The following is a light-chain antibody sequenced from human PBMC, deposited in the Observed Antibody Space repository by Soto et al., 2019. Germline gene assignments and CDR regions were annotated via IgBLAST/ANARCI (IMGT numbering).Light chain of an antibody. CDR1: QSVSSY. Sequence: PGERATLSCRASQSVSSYLAWYQQKPGQAPRLLIFDASKRATGIPARFSGSGSGTDFTLTISSLEPEDFAVYYCLQRSDWPYTFGQGTKLEIK. CDR2: DAS. J-gene: IGKJ2*01. CDR3: LQRSDWPYT. V-gene: IGKV3-11*01.